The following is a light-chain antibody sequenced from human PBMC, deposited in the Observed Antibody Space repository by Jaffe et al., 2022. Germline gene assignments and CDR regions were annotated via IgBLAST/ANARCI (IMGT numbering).Light chain of an antibody. CDR2: AAS. J-gene: IGKJ4*01. CDR3: QQADSFPLT. CDR1: QGISRW. Sequence: DIQMTQSPSSVSASVGDRVTITCRASQGISRWLVWYQQKPGKVPKLLIYAASSLQSGVPSRFSGSGSGTDFTLTISSLQPEDFATYYCQQADSFPLTFGGGTKVEIK. V-gene: IGKV1-12*01.